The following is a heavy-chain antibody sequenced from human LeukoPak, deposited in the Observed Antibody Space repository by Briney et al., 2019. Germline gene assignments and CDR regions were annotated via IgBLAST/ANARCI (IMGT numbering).Heavy chain of an antibody. J-gene: IGHJ3*02. CDR1: GGSISSSSYY. Sequence: ASETLSLTCTVSGGSISSSSYYWGWIRQPPGKGLEWIGSIYYSGSTYYNPSLKSRVTISVDTSKNQFSLKLSSVTAADTPVYYCARPGYCSSTSCYRGGAFDIWGQGIMVTVSS. CDR3: ARPGYCSSTSCYRGGAFDI. D-gene: IGHD2-2*01. CDR2: IYYSGST. V-gene: IGHV4-39*01.